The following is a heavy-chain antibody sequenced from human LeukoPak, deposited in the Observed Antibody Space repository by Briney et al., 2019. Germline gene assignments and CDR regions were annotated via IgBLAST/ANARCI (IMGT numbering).Heavy chain of an antibody. V-gene: IGHV1-2*06. J-gene: IGHJ4*02. D-gene: IGHD5-24*01. CDR1: GYTFTGYY. Sequence: ASVKVSCKASGYTFTGYYMHWVRQAPGQGLEWMGRMNLNSGGTNYAQKFQGRVTMTRDTSISTAYMELSSLRSEDTAVYYCARGGDGYSPFDYWGQGTLVTVSS. CDR3: ARGGDGYSPFDY. CDR2: MNLNSGGT.